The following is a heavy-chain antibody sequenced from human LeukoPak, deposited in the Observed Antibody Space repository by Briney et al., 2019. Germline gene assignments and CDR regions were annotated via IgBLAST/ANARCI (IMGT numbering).Heavy chain of an antibody. CDR2: ISGSGGST. D-gene: IGHD4-23*01. CDR1: GFTFSSYA. Sequence: PGGSLRLSCAASGFTFSSYAMSWVRQAPGKGLEWVSAISGSGGSTYYADSVKGRFTISRDNSKNTLYLQMNSLRAEDTAVFYCAKAGGHGGNSWPDYWGQGTLVTVSS. CDR3: AKAGGHGGNSWPDY. V-gene: IGHV3-23*01. J-gene: IGHJ4*02.